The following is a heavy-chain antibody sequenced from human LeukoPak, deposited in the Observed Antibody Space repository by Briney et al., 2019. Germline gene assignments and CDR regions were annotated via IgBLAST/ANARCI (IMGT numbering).Heavy chain of an antibody. D-gene: IGHD6-19*01. CDR2: VHKTGSI. V-gene: IGHV4-59*08. CDR3: AQTTGWPGFDF. CDR1: GDSISAYY. Sequence: SETLSLTCTVSGDSISAYYWSRVRQPPGKGLEWIAFVHKTGSINYNPSLTSRVTISVDTSKNQFSLSLTSVTAADTAMYYCAQTTGWPGFDFWGPGALVTVSS. J-gene: IGHJ4*02.